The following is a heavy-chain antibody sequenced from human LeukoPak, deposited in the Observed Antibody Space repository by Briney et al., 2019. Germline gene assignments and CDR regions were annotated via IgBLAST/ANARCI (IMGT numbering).Heavy chain of an antibody. CDR1: GYNFNIYG. Sequence: GASVKVSFKASGYNFNIYGMNWARQAPGQGLEWMGWINTNTGNPTYSQGFTGRFVFSLDTSVSTAYLQISSLKAEDTAVYYCARSIAAAGRFDFWGQGTLVSVSS. CDR2: INTNTGNP. CDR3: ARSIAAAGRFDF. V-gene: IGHV7-4-1*02. J-gene: IGHJ4*02. D-gene: IGHD6-13*01.